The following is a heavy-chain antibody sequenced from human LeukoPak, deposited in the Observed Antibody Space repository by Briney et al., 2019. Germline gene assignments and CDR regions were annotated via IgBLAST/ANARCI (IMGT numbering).Heavy chain of an antibody. CDR1: GFTFSSYG. CDR2: ISYDGSNK. CDR3: AKDHSSGWYSEPYFDY. D-gene: IGHD6-19*01. Sequence: PGRSLRLSCAASGFTFSSYGMHWVRQAPGKGLEWVAVISYDGSNKYYADSVKGRFTISRDNSKNTLYLQMSSLRAEDTAVYYCAKDHSSGWYSEPYFDYWGQGTLVTVSS. V-gene: IGHV3-30*18. J-gene: IGHJ4*02.